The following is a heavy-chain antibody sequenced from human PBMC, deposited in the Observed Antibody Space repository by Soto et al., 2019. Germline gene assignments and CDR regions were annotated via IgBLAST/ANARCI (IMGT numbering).Heavy chain of an antibody. CDR2: ISTSSTYI. J-gene: IGHJ4*02. CDR3: ARGSIVATSLTPFDY. V-gene: IGHV3-21*01. D-gene: IGHD5-12*01. CDR1: AFTFSSYS. Sequence: EVQLVESGGGLVKPGGSLRLSCAASAFTFSSYSMNWVRQAPGKGLEWVSSISTSSTYIYYADSVKGRFTVSRDNAKNSLYLQINSLRDEDTAVYYCARGSIVATSLTPFDYWGQGTLVTVSS.